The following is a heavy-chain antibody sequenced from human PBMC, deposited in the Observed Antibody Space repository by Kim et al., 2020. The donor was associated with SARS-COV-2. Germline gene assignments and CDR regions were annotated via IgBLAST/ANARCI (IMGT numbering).Heavy chain of an antibody. CDR1: GFTFSSYS. CDR3: VSLTGYYNDAFDI. J-gene: IGHJ3*02. V-gene: IGHV3-21*01. Sequence: GGSLRLSCVASGFTFSSYSMNWVRQAPGKGLEWVSSISSSSSYIYYADSVKGRFTISRDNAKNSLYLQMNSLRAEDTAVYYCVSLTGYYNDAFDIWGQGTMVTVSS. D-gene: IGHD3-9*01. CDR2: ISSSSSYI.